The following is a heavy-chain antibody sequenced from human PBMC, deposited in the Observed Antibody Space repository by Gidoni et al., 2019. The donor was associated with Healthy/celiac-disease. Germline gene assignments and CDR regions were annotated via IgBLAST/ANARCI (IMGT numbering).Heavy chain of an antibody. CDR1: GFTFSSYA. V-gene: IGHV3-23*01. D-gene: IGHD6-6*01. Sequence: EVQLLESGGGLVQPGGSLRLSCAASGFTFSSYAMSWVRQAPGKGLEWVSAISGSGGSTYYADSVKGRFTISRDNSKNTLYLQMNSLRAEDTAVYYCAKAGADIYSSSSYYFDYWGQGTLVTVSS. CDR2: ISGSGGST. J-gene: IGHJ4*02. CDR3: AKAGADIYSSSSYYFDY.